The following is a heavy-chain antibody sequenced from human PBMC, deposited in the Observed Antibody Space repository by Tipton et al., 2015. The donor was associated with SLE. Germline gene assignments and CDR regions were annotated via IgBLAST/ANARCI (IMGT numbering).Heavy chain of an antibody. J-gene: IGHJ4*02. V-gene: IGHV4-34*01. CDR2: INHSGST. CDR3: AREPPPGYDFWSGYYGYYFDY. Sequence: TLSLTCAVYGGSFSGYYWSWIRQPPGKGLEWIGEINHSGSTNYNPSLKSRVTISLDTSKNQFSLKLSSVTAADTAVYYCAREPPPGYDFWSGYYGYYFDYWGQGTLVTVSS. CDR1: GGSFSGYY. D-gene: IGHD3-3*01.